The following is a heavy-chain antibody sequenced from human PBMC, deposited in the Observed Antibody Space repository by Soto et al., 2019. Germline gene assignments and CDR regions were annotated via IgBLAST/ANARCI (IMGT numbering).Heavy chain of an antibody. Sequence: PSETPSLTCTVSGGSIGSGDYSWSWICQPPGKGLEWIGYIYYSGNTYYNPSLKSRLTISLDTSKNQFSLNLSSVTAADTAVYFCARVPRQLEPTLCFDHWGQGTLVTVSS. V-gene: IGHV4-30-4*01. D-gene: IGHD1-1*01. CDR3: ARVPRQLEPTLCFDH. J-gene: IGHJ4*02. CDR1: GGSIGSGDYS. CDR2: IYYSGNT.